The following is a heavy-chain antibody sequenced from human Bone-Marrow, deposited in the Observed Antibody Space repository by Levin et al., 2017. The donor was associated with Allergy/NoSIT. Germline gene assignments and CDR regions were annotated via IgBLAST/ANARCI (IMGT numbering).Heavy chain of an antibody. CDR1: GFTFDDYA. D-gene: IGHD3-22*01. CDR2: ISWNSGSI. CDR3: AKDMKGGYYDSSGAFDI. J-gene: IGHJ3*02. V-gene: IGHV3-9*01. Sequence: GGSLRLSCAASGFTFDDYAMHWVRQAPGKGLEWASGISWNSGSIGYADSVKGRFTISRDNAKNSLYLQMNSLRAEDTALYYCAKDMKGGYYDSSGAFDIWGQGTMVTVSS.